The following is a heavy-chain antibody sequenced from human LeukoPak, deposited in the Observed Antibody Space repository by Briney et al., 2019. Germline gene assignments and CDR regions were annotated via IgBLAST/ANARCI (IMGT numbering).Heavy chain of an antibody. V-gene: IGHV4-59*08. CDR3: ARGARGSYSY. Sequence: SETLSLICSVSGRSISCYYWSCTRRPPGKGLEWIGYIFYSGSTNYNPSLKSRVTISVDTSKNQFSLNLSSVTAADTAVYYCARGARGSYSYWGQGTLVTVSS. J-gene: IGHJ4*02. CDR1: GRSISCYY. CDR2: IFYSGST. D-gene: IGHD1-26*01.